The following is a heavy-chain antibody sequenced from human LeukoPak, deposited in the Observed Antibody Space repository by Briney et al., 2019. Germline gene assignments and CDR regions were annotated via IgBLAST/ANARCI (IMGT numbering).Heavy chain of an antibody. J-gene: IGHJ4*02. D-gene: IGHD2-2*01. V-gene: IGHV3-23*01. CDR2: ISVSGGST. Sequence: GGSLRLSCTASDFTFSSYAMTWVRQAPGKGLEWVSTISVSGGSTSYADSVKGRFTVSRDSPKNTLYLQMSSLRAEDTATYYCARVRRRVLWTCLDYWGQGTLVTVSS. CDR1: DFTFSSYA. CDR3: ARVRRRVLWTCLDY.